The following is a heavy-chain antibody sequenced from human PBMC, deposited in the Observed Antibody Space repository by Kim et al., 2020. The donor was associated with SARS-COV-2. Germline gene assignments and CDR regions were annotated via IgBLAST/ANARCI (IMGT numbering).Heavy chain of an antibody. CDR1: GFTFSSYW. CDR3: ARANVAYYYDSSGYYLGSYYFDY. J-gene: IGHJ4*02. D-gene: IGHD3-22*01. V-gene: IGHV3-7*01. Sequence: GGSLRLSCAASGFTFSSYWMSWVRQAPGKGLEWVANIKQDGSEKYYVDSVKGRFTISRDNAKNSLYLQMNSLRAEDTAVYYCARANVAYYYDSSGYYLGSYYFDYWGQGTLVTVSS. CDR2: IKQDGSEK.